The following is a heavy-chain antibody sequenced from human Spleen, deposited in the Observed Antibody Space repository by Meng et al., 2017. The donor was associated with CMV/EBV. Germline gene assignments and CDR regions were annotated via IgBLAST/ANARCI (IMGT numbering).Heavy chain of an antibody. J-gene: IGHJ4*02. CDR2: ISHSGRT. D-gene: IGHD1-1*01. V-gene: IGHV4-34*01. Sequence: LSLTCAVYSGSLTDYFWSWIRRSPEKGLEWIGDISHSGRTNYNPSLKSRVTISVDTSSNQFFLKVTSVTAADTAVYYCARGRTDFDSWGQGTLVTVSS. CDR1: SGSLTDYF. CDR3: ARGRTDFDS.